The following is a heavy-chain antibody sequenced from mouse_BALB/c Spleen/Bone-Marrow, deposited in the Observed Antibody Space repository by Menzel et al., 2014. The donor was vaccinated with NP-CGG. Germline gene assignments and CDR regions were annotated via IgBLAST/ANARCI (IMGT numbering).Heavy chain of an antibody. D-gene: IGHD2-14*01. CDR2: IDPADGNT. Sequence: EVQLQESGAELVKPGASVKLSCTASGFNIKDTYMHWVKQRPEQGLEWIGRIDPADGNTKYDPKFQGKATITADTSSNTAYLQLSSLTSEDTAVYCCARYRLGTYFDYWGQGTALTVSS. V-gene: IGHV14-3*02. J-gene: IGHJ2*01. CDR3: ARYRLGTYFDY. CDR1: GFNIKDTY.